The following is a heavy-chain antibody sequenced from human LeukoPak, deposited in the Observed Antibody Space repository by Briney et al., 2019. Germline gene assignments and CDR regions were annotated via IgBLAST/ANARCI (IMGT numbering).Heavy chain of an antibody. J-gene: IGHJ5*02. Sequence: PGRSLRLSCTASGFNLNNHAMSWVRQAPGKGLEWLGFIKTEGYGGTADYAASVKGRFTISRDDSTNIAYLQMNGLKNEDTAVYYCARDFHIFAYYGFGDLWGQGTLVSVSS. D-gene: IGHD1-26*01. V-gene: IGHV3-49*04. CDR2: IKTEGYGGTA. CDR1: GFNLNNHA. CDR3: ARDFHIFAYYGFGDL.